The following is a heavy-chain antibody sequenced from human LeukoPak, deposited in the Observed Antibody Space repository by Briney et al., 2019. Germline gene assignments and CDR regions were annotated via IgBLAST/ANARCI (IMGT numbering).Heavy chain of an antibody. Sequence: XXXPGKGLEWVAVISYDGSNKYYADSVKGRFTISRDNSKNTLYLQMNSLRAEDTAVYYCAKDQYWGQGTLVTVSS. CDR2: ISYDGSNK. CDR3: AKDQY. V-gene: IGHV3-30*18. J-gene: IGHJ4*02.